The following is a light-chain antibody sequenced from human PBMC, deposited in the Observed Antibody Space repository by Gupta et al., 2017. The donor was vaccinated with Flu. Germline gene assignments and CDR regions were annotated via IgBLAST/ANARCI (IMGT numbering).Light chain of an antibody. CDR2: DDR. J-gene: IGLJ1*01. CDR3: QVWDSSSDHGV. V-gene: IGLV3-21*02. Sequence: SYVLPQPPSQSVAPGQSARITCGGTNIGGKSVHWYQQKPGQAPVLIVYDDRDRPSGIPERFSGTNSGNTATLTISRAEAGDEADYYCQVWDSSSDHGVFGAGTKVTVL. CDR1: NIGGKS.